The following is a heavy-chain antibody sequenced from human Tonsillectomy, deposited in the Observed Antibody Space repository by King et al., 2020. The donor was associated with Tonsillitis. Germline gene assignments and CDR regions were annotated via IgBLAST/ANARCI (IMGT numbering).Heavy chain of an antibody. Sequence: VQLQESGPGLVKPSETLSLTCTVSGGSISSYYWSWIRQPPGKGLEWIGYIYYSGSTNYNPSLKSRVTISVDSSKNQFSLKLSSVTAADTAVYYCATAFYYYYMDVWGKGTTVTVSS. CDR1: GGSISSYY. CDR3: ATAFYYYYMDV. V-gene: IGHV4-59*01. CDR2: IYYSGST. J-gene: IGHJ6*03.